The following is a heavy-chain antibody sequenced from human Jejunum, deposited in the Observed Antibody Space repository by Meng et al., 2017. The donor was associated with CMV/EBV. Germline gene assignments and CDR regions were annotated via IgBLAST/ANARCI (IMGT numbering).Heavy chain of an antibody. Sequence: QITFEELGPTLVKPTQTPTLTCSFSGFSPSTSGEGVGWIRQPPGKALEWLALIYRGDDKRYSPSLNSRLTIAKDTSKNEVVLTLTNMGPIDTGTYYCAHFVGGYYPSRPDYWGQGTLVTVSS. CDR1: GFSPSTSGEG. CDR3: AHFVGGYYPSRPDY. J-gene: IGHJ4*02. D-gene: IGHD1-26*01. CDR2: IYRGDDK. V-gene: IGHV2-5*02.